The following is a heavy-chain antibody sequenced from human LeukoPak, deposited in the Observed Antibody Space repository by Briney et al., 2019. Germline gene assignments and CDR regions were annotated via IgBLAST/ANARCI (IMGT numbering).Heavy chain of an antibody. Sequence: PGGSLRLSCAASGFTFSNAWMSWVRQAPGKGLEWVGRIKSKTDGGTTDYAAPVKGRFTISRDDSKNTLYLQMNSLRAEDTAVYHCAKDLTTVTTQGDYWGQGTLVTVSS. CDR2: IKSKTDGGTT. J-gene: IGHJ4*02. CDR3: AKDLTTVTTQGDY. D-gene: IGHD4-17*01. CDR1: GFTFSNAW. V-gene: IGHV3-15*01.